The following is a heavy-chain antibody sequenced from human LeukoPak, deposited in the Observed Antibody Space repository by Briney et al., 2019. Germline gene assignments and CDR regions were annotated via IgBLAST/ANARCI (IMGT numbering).Heavy chain of an antibody. Sequence: PSETLSLTCTVSGGSISSGDYYGSWIRQPPGKGLEWIGYIYYCGSTYYNPSLKSRVTISVDTSKNQFSLKLSSVTAADTAVYYCARGQQLAEYFQHWGQGTLVTVSS. J-gene: IGHJ1*01. CDR2: IYYCGST. V-gene: IGHV4-30-4*01. D-gene: IGHD6-13*01. CDR1: GGSISSGDYY. CDR3: ARGQQLAEYFQH.